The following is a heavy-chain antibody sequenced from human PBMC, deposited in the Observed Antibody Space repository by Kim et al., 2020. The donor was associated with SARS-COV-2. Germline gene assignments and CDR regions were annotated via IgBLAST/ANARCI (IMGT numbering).Heavy chain of an antibody. Sequence: SKTTYADSVKGRFTISRDNAKNTLYLQLNSLRVEDTAVYYCTRDSNYVMEVWGQGTTVTVSS. V-gene: IGHV3-74*01. CDR2: SKT. CDR3: TRDSNYVMEV. J-gene: IGHJ6*02.